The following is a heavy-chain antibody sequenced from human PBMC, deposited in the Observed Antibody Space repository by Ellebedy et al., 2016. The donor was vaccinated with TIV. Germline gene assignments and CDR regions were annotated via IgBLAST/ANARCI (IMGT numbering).Heavy chain of an antibody. CDR1: GFIFRSYG. V-gene: IGHV3-33*01. J-gene: IGHJ6*02. CDR2: IWHDGSHT. Sequence: GESLKISXAASGFIFRSYGMHWVRQAPGKGLEWVAVIWHDGSHTYHADTLRGRFTISRDTSTNTLYLQMNSLRAEDTALYFCARDYQNGMDVWGQGTTVTVSS. CDR3: ARDYQNGMDV. D-gene: IGHD2-2*01.